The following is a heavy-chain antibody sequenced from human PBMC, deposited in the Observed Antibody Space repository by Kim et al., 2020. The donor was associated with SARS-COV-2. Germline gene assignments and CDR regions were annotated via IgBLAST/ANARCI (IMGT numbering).Heavy chain of an antibody. CDR2: ISPSGDTS. V-gene: IGHV3-23*01. CDR3: AQISRSWNYESY. CDR1: GFTFSSYA. J-gene: IGHJ4*03. D-gene: IGHD1-7*01. Sequence: GGSLRLSCAVSGFTFSSYAMSWVRQAPGKGLEWVAAISPSGDTSPYADSVKGRFAISRDNPKNTLYLQMNSLRVEDTAIYYCAQISRSWNYESYLGMGT.